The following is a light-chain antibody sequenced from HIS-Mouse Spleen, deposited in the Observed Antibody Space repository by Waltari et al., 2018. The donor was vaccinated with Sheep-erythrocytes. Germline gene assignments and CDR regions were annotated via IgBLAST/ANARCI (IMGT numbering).Light chain of an antibody. CDR1: SSDVGSYNL. CDR3: CSYAGSSTPWV. CDR2: EGS. Sequence: QSALTQPASVSGSPGQSITISGTGTSSDVGSYNLVSRDQQHPGKAPKLMIYEGSKRPSGVSNRFSGSKSGNTASLTISGLQAEDEADYYCCSYAGSSTPWVFGGGTKLTVL. V-gene: IGLV2-23*01. J-gene: IGLJ3*02.